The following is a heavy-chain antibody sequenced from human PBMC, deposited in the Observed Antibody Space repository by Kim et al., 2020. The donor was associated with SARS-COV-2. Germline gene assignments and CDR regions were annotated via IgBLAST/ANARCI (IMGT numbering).Heavy chain of an antibody. Sequence: GGSLRLSCAASGFTVSSNYMSWVRQAPGKGLEWVSVIYSGGSTYYADSVKGRFTISRDNSKNTLYLQMNSLRAEDTAVYYCARTTEAAVEAPYYYGMDVWGQGTTVTVSS. CDR1: GFTVSSNY. CDR3: ARTTEAAVEAPYYYGMDV. V-gene: IGHV3-53*01. CDR2: IYSGGST. J-gene: IGHJ6*02. D-gene: IGHD6-13*01.